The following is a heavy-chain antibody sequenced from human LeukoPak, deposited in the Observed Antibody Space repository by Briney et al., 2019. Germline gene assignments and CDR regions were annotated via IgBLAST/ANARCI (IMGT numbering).Heavy chain of an antibody. V-gene: IGHV3-30*02. Sequence: PGGSLRLSCAASGFTFSSHGMHWVRQAPGKGLEWVAFIRYDGSNKYYADSVKGRFTISRDNSKNTLYLQMNSLRAEDTAVYYCAKAGTLDTAMMHFDYWGQGTLVTVSS. D-gene: IGHD5-18*01. CDR1: GFTFSSHG. CDR3: AKAGTLDTAMMHFDY. J-gene: IGHJ4*02. CDR2: IRYDGSNK.